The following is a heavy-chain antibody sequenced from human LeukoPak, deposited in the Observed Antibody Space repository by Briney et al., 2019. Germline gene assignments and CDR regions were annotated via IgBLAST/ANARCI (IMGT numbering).Heavy chain of an antibody. CDR1: GGSIISYY. Sequence: SETLSLTCTVSGGSIISYYWSWIRQPPGKGLEWIGYIYYSGSTNYNPSLKSRVTISVDTSKNQFSLKLSSVTAADTAVYYCARVYGDYDHAFDIWGQGTMVTVSS. CDR3: ARVYGDYDHAFDI. D-gene: IGHD4-17*01. V-gene: IGHV4-59*01. CDR2: IYYSGST. J-gene: IGHJ3*02.